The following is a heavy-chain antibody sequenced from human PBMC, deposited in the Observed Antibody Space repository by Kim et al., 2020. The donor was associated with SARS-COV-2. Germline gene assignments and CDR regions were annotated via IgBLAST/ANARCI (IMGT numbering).Heavy chain of an antibody. CDR1: EFTFSHYA. Sequence: GGSLRLSCVTSEFTFSHYAMSWFRQAPGTGLEWVSSVSGSGSTYYAASVKGGFSIFTNNSQNTLYLQQISMRGADTATYYYSRVVSGANFGDDA. V-gene: IGHV3-23*01. J-gene: IGHJ3*01. CDR2: VSGSGST. CDR3: SRVVSGANFGDDA. D-gene: IGHD4-17*01.